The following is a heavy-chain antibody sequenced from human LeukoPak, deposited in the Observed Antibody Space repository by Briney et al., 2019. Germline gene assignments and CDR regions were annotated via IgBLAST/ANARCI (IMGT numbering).Heavy chain of an antibody. D-gene: IGHD1-26*01. CDR1: GHTFTSYY. V-gene: IGHV1-46*01. J-gene: IGHJ4*02. Sequence: ASVKVSCKASGHTFTSYYMHWVRQAPGQGLEWMGIINPSGGSTSYAQKFQGRVTMTRDTSTSTVYMELSSLRSEDTAVYYCARDITELYFDYWGQGTLVTVSS. CDR2: INPSGGST. CDR3: ARDITELYFDY.